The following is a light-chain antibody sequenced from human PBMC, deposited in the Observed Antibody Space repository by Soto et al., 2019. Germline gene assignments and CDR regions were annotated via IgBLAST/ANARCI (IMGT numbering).Light chain of an antibody. CDR1: QSIHIW. CDR2: KAS. V-gene: IGKV1-5*03. Sequence: DIQMTQSPSTLSASVGDRVIITCRASQSIHIWLAWYQLKPGKAPKLLIYKASTLQTGVPSRFSGSGSGTEFTLTISSLQPDDFATYFCQQLLTSSYTFGQGTKLEIK. J-gene: IGKJ2*01. CDR3: QQLLTSSYT.